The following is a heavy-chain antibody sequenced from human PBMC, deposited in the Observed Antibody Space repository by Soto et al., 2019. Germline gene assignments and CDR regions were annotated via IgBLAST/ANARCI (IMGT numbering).Heavy chain of an antibody. V-gene: IGHV3-23*01. CDR3: AKDRRSRISPHCFDY. J-gene: IGHJ4*02. D-gene: IGHD2-15*01. Sequence: GGSLRLSCAASGFTFSSYAMSWVRQAPGKGLEWVSAISGSGGSTYYADSVKGRFTISRDNSKNTLYLQMNSLRAEDTAVYYCAKDRRSRISPHCFDYWGQGTLVTVSS. CDR1: GFTFSSYA. CDR2: ISGSGGST.